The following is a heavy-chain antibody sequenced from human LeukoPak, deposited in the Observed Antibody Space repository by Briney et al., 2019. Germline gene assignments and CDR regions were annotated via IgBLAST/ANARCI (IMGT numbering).Heavy chain of an antibody. Sequence: SETLSLTCTVSGGSISSSSYYWGWIRQPPGKGLEWIGSIYYSGSTYYNPSLKSRVTISVDTSKNQFSLKLSSVTAADTAVYYWARRIGSSISIAAAMTAASDICAQGPMVNV. CDR3: ARRIGSSISIAAAMTAASDI. CDR2: IYYSGST. CDR1: GGSISSSSYY. J-gene: IGHJ3*02. D-gene: IGHD6-13*01. V-gene: IGHV4-39*01.